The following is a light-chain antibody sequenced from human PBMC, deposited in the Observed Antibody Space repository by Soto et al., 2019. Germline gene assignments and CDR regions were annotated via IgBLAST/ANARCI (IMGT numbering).Light chain of an antibody. Sequence: DIQMTQSPSILSASVGARVTITGRASQSVSSWLAWYQHKPGKAPKLLIHKASTLESGVPSRFSGRGSGTEFTLTISSLHPDDLATYYCQHFSSYSGTVGQGTKVDI. CDR1: QSVSSW. V-gene: IGKV1-5*03. J-gene: IGKJ1*01. CDR2: KAS. CDR3: QHFSSYSGT.